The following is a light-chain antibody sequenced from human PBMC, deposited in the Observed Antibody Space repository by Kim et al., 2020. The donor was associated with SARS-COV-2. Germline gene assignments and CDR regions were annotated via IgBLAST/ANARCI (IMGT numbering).Light chain of an antibody. J-gene: IGLJ3*02. CDR3: QVWDSSSDHPNWV. CDR2: YDS. CDR1: NIGSKS. V-gene: IGLV3-21*04. Sequence: SYELTQPPSVSVAPGKTARITFGGNNIGSKSVHWYQQKPGQAPVLVIYYDSDRPSGIPERFSGSNSGKTATLTISRVEAGDEADYYCQVWDSSSDHPNWVFGGDTQLTVL.